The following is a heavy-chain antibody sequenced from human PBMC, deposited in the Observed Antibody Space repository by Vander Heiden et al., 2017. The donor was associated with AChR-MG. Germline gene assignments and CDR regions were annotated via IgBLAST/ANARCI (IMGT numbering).Heavy chain of an antibody. CDR1: GGSFSGYY. Sequence: QVQLQQWGAGLLKPSETLSLTCAVYGGSFSGYYWSWIRQPPGKGLEWIGEINHSGSTNYNPSLKSRVTISVDTSKNQFALKLSSVTAADTAVYYCARGGRSVGDYAGWFDPWGQGTLVTVSS. D-gene: IGHD4-17*01. CDR2: INHSGST. V-gene: IGHV4-34*01. CDR3: ARGGRSVGDYAGWFDP. J-gene: IGHJ5*02.